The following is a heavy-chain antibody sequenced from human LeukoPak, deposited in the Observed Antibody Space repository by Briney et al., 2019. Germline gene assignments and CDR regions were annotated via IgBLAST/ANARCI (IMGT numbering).Heavy chain of an antibody. CDR2: IYTSGST. Sequence: SETLSLTCTVSGGSISSYYWSWIRQPAGKGLEWIGRIYTSGSTNYNPSLKSRVTMSVDTSKNQFSLKLSSVTAADTAVYYCARGAAAGIYYYYMDVWGKGTTVTISS. J-gene: IGHJ6*03. D-gene: IGHD6-13*01. V-gene: IGHV4-4*07. CDR1: GGSISSYY. CDR3: ARGAAAGIYYYYMDV.